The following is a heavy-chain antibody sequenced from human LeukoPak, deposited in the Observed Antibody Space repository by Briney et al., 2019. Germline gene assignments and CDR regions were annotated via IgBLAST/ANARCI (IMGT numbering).Heavy chain of an antibody. CDR1: GGSISSSSYY. J-gene: IGHJ3*02. CDR2: IYYSGST. V-gene: IGHV4-39*07. D-gene: IGHD3-22*01. Sequence: PSETLSLTCTVSGGSISSSSYYWGWIRQPPGKGLEWIGSIYYSGSTYYNPSLKSRVTISVDTSKNQFSLKLSSVTAADTAVYYCARDWYYYDSSGYDAFDIWGQGTMVTVSS. CDR3: ARDWYYYDSSGYDAFDI.